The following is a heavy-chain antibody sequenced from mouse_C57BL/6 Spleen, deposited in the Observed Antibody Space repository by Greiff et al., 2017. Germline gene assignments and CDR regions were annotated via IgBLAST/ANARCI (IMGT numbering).Heavy chain of an antibody. CDR3: ARHEDRDWDYAMDY. Sequence: QVQLQQSGAELVKPGASVKLSCKASGYTFTEYTIHWVKQRSGQGLEWIGWFYPGSGSITYNEKFKDKATLTADKSSSTVYMELSRLTSEVSAVYFCARHEDRDWDYAMDYWGQGTSVTVSS. J-gene: IGHJ4*01. V-gene: IGHV1-62-2*01. CDR2: FYPGSGSI. D-gene: IGHD4-1*01. CDR1: GYTFTEYT.